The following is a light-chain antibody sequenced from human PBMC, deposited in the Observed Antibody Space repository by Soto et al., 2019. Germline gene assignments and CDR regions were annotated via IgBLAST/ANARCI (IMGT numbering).Light chain of an antibody. CDR1: QSVSSN. V-gene: IGKV3-15*01. CDR3: QQYNNWPPYT. Sequence: EIVMTQSPATLSVSPGERATLSCRASQSVSSNLAWYQQQPGQAPRLLIYGASTRANGIPARFSGSGSGTEFALTISIPQSEDFAVYYCQQYNNWPPYTFGQGTKLEIK. J-gene: IGKJ2*01. CDR2: GAS.